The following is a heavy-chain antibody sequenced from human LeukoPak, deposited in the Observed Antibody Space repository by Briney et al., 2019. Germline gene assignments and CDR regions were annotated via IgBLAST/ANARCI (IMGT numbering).Heavy chain of an antibody. J-gene: IGHJ6*02. Sequence: GRSLRLSCTASGFTFSSYGMHWVGQAPGKGLEWVTVISYDGSNKYYSDSVKGRFSISRDNSKNTLNLQMNSLRVEDTAVYYCVKEKDYYEYRYGMDVWGQGTTVTVSS. CDR3: VKEKDYYEYRYGMDV. CDR2: ISYDGSNK. CDR1: GFTFSSYG. D-gene: IGHD3-22*01. V-gene: IGHV3-30*19.